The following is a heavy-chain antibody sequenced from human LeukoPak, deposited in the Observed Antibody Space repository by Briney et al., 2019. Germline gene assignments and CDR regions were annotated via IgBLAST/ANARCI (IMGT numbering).Heavy chain of an antibody. CDR3: AREKGYYGSEEEFDP. Sequence: GASVKVSCKASGYTFTSYYMHWVRQAPGQGLEWMEIINPSGGSTSYAQKFQGRVTMTRDTSTSTVYMELSSLRSEDTAVYYCAREKGYYGSEEEFDPWGQGTLVTVSS. CDR2: INPSGGST. D-gene: IGHD3-10*01. J-gene: IGHJ5*02. CDR1: GYTFTSYY. V-gene: IGHV1-46*01.